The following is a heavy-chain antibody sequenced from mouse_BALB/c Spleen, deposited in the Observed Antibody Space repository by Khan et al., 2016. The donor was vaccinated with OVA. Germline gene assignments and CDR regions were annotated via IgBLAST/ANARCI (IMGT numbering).Heavy chain of an antibody. D-gene: IGHD2-12*01. V-gene: IGHV2-4-1*01. J-gene: IGHJ3*01. Sequence: QVQLKESGPGLVQPSQNLAITCTVSGFSLITYGVHWVRQSPGKGLEWLGGIWRGGSTDYNDAYISRLSISKDNSKSQVFFKMNSLQSDDTAIYYWARHSYRCDFTYWGRGTLVTVSS. CDR1: GFSLITYG. CDR2: IWRGGST. CDR3: ARHSYRCDFTY.